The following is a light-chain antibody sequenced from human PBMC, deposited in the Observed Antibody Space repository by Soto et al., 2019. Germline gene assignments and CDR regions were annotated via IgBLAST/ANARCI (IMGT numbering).Light chain of an antibody. CDR2: KAS. CDR1: QSMSGW. J-gene: IGKJ4*01. CDR3: QQYHSYST. Sequence: DIQVTQSPSTLSASVGDRVTITCQASQSMSGWLTWYQQKPGKAPKLLIYKASSLQSGVPSRFRGSGSGTEFTLTISSLQPDDFATYYCQQYHSYSTFGGGTKVEIK. V-gene: IGKV1-5*03.